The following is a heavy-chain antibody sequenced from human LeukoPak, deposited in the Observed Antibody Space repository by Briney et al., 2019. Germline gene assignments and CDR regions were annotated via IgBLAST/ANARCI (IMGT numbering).Heavy chain of an antibody. D-gene: IGHD2-2*02. J-gene: IGHJ4*02. V-gene: IGHV3-23*01. CDR2: ISGSGGST. Sequence: GGSLRLSCAASGFTFSSYAMSWVRQAPGKGLEWVSAISGSGGSTYYADSVKGRFTISRDNSKNTLYLQMNSLRAEDTAVYYCAKDVGHCSSTSCYIFDYWGQGTLVTVSS. CDR3: AKDVGHCSSTSCYIFDY. CDR1: GFTFSSYA.